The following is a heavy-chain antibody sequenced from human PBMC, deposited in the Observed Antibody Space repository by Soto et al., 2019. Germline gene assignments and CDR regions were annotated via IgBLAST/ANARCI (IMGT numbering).Heavy chain of an antibody. CDR3: ARIECISTCCYAIYYYYGMDV. V-gene: IGHV1-18*01. CDR1: GYTFTSYG. J-gene: IGHJ6*02. D-gene: IGHD2-2*01. Sequence: QVQLVQSGAEVKKPGASVKVSCKASGYTFTSYGISWVRQAPGQGLEWMGWISAYNGNTNYAQKLQGRVTMTTDTSTSTAYMELRSLRSDDTAVYYCARIECISTCCYAIYYYYGMDVWGQGTTVTVSS. CDR2: ISAYNGNT.